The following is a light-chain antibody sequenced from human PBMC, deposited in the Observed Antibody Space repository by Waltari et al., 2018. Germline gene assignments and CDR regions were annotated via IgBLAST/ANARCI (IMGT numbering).Light chain of an antibody. CDR2: EAS. Sequence: EIVLTQSPATLSLSPGETATLSCRASQSVGTYLAWYQQKPAQAPTLPIDEASNRATGIAARFRGSGSGTDFTLTIDSLEPEDFALYYCQQRSSWTPHTFGQGARLEIK. J-gene: IGKJ2*01. CDR1: QSVGTY. V-gene: IGKV3-11*01. CDR3: QQRSSWTPHT.